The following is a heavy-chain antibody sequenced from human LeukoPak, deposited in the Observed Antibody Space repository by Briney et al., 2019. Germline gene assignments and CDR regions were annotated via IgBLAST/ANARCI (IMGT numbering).Heavy chain of an antibody. CDR2: IYYSGST. CDR3: SRTHPITSAYCGDDCYLYHFNY. CDR1: GGSISSYY. J-gene: IGHJ4*02. Sequence: SETLSLTCTVSGGSISSYYWSWLRQPPGKGLEWFGYIYYSGSTNYNPSLKSRVTISVDTSKNQFSLKLSSVTAADTAVYYCSRTHPITSAYCGDDCYLYHFNYWGQGTLVTVSS. V-gene: IGHV4-59*01. D-gene: IGHD2-21*02.